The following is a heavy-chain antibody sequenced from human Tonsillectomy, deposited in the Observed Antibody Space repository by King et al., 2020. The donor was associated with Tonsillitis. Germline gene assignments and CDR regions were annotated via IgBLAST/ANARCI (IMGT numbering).Heavy chain of an antibody. CDR1: GFTFSSYA. D-gene: IGHD3-22*01. CDR2: ISYDGSNK. Sequence: VQLVESGGGVVQPGRSLRLSCAASGFTFSSYAMHWVRQAPGKGLEWVAVISYDGSNKYYADSVKGRFTISRDNSKNTLYLQMNSLRAEDTDVYYCARDQVYDSSGYYLNWFDPWGQGTLVTVSS. J-gene: IGHJ5*02. V-gene: IGHV3-30-3*01. CDR3: ARDQVYDSSGYYLNWFDP.